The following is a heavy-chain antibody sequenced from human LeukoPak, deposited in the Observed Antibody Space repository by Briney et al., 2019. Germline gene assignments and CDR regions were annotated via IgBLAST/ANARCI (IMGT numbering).Heavy chain of an antibody. D-gene: IGHD5-18*01. V-gene: IGHV5-51*01. CDR2: IYPGDSDT. J-gene: IGHJ4*02. CDR1: GYSFPSYW. CDR3: ARQAGPAMAPGSFDY. Sequence: WESLKISRQGSGYSFPSYWIGWVRQMPGKGLEWMGIIYPGDSDTRYSPSFQGQVTISADKSISTAYLQLSSLKASDTAMYYCARQAGPAMAPGSFDYWGQGTLVTVSS.